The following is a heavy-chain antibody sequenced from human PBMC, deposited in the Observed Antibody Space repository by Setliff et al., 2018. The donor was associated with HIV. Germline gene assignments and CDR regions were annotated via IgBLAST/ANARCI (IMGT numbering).Heavy chain of an antibody. J-gene: IGHJ1*01. CDR1: GFTFSAYS. CDR2: ISDTGNIV. V-gene: IGHV3-48*01. CDR3: ARSAQDCSSTRCFPDKYFQH. Sequence: GGSLRLSCAVSGFTFSAYSMNWVRQTPGKGLEWVAYISDTGNIVYYADSVRGRFTISRDDARISLYLQMNSLRVEDTAVYFCARSAQDCSSTRCFPDKYFQHWGRGTLVTVSS. D-gene: IGHD2-2*01.